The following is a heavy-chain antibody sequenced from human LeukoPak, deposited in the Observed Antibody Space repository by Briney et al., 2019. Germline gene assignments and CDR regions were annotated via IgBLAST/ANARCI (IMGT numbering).Heavy chain of an antibody. J-gene: IGHJ4*02. V-gene: IGHV4-59*01. CDR3: ARDLGSGWQFDY. Sequence: SETLSLTCTVSGGSISSYYWSWIRQPPGKGLEWIGYIYYSGSTKYNPSLKSLITISVDTSKNQFSLKVRSVTAADTAVYYCARDLGSGWQFDYWGQGTLVTVSS. CDR2: IYYSGST. D-gene: IGHD6-19*01. CDR1: GGSISSYY.